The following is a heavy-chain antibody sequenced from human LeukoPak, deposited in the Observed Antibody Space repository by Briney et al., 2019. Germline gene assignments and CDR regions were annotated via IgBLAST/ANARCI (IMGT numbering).Heavy chain of an antibody. V-gene: IGHV4-59*01. Sequence: PETLSLTCTVSGGSIGSYYWSWIRQPPGKELEWIGYMYYSGATNYNPSLKSRVTMSIDTSKNQISLKLSSVTAADTAVYYCASQFGLRYFDYWGQGILVAVSS. CDR2: MYYSGAT. CDR3: ASQFGLRYFDY. CDR1: GGSIGSYY. J-gene: IGHJ4*02. D-gene: IGHD3-10*01.